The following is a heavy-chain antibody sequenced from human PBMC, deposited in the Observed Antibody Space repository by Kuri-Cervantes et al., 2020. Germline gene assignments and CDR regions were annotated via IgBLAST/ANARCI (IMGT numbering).Heavy chain of an antibody. CDR1: GFTFSSYN. CDR2: ISGGSSYI. D-gene: IGHD2-2*01. CDR3: ARDLGIVVVPAASA. J-gene: IGHJ4*02. V-gene: IGHV3-21*01. Sequence: GESLKISCAASGFTFSSYNMNWVRQAPGKGLEWVSSISGGSSYIYSADSVKGRFTISRDNAKNSLYLQMNSLRAEDTAVYYCARDLGIVVVPAASAWGQGTLVTVSS.